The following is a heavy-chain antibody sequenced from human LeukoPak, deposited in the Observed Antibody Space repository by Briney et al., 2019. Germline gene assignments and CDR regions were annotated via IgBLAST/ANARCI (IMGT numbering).Heavy chain of an antibody. D-gene: IGHD3-16*01. J-gene: IGHJ3*01. Sequence: PGGSLRLSCAASGFTFSSYSMNWVRQAPGKGLEWVSYISSSSSTIYYADSVKGRFTISRDNGRDSLDLQMNSLRADDTAVYYCARESGSFAYDAFDVWGPGTMVTVSS. V-gene: IGHV3-48*01. CDR3: ARESGSFAYDAFDV. CDR2: ISSSSSTI. CDR1: GFTFSSYS.